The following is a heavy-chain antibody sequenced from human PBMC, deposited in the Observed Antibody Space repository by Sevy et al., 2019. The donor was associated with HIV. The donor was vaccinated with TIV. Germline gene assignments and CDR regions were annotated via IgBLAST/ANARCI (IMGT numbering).Heavy chain of an antibody. CDR1: GFTFGDYA. CDR3: TRWKGAQSIFDY. J-gene: IGHJ4*02. D-gene: IGHD1-1*01. V-gene: IGHV3-49*04. CDR2: LKSEAYGGTV. Sequence: GGSLRLSCTASGFTFGDYAMSWVRQAPGKGLEWVAFLKSEAYGGTVDHAASVKGRFSVSRDDSKSIAYLQMNDLKTEETGVYYWTRWKGAQSIFDYWGQGALVTVSS.